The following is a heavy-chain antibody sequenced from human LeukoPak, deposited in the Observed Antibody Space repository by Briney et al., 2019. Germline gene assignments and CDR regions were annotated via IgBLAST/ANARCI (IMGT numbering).Heavy chain of an antibody. CDR1: GGSVSSGSYY. V-gene: IGHV4-61*01. Sequence: SETLSLTCTVSGGSVSSGSYYWSWIRQPPGKGLEWIGYIYYSGSAKYNPSLKSRVTISVNTSKNQFSLKLTSVTAADTAVYYCARGFGDWGLSWFDPWGQGTLVTVSS. J-gene: IGHJ5*02. CDR2: IYYSGSA. CDR3: ARGFGDWGLSWFDP. D-gene: IGHD3-10*01.